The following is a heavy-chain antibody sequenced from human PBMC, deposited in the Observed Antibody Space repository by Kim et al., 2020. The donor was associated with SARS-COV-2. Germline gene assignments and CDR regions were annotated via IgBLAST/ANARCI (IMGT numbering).Heavy chain of an antibody. J-gene: IGHJ6*02. Sequence: GGSLRLSCAASGFTFSSYAMHWVRQAPGKGLEWVAVISYDGSNKYYADSVKGRFTISRDNSKNTLYLQMNSLRAEDTAVYYCARDWRYSSSSRVYYGMDVWGQGTTVTVSS. CDR2: ISYDGSNK. D-gene: IGHD6-6*01. CDR3: ARDWRYSSSSRVYYGMDV. V-gene: IGHV3-30*04. CDR1: GFTFSSYA.